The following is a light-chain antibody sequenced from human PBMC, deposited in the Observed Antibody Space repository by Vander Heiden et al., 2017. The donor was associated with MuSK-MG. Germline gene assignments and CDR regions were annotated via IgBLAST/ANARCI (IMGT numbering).Light chain of an antibody. V-gene: IGKV1-39*01. Sequence: DIQMTQSPSSLSASVGERVAITCRASQSISNYISRYQQKPGKAPKLLIYAASSLQSGVPSRFSGSGSGTDFTLAITSLQPEDFASYYCQESYSTPYTFGQGTKLEIK. CDR3: QESYSTPYT. CDR1: QSISNY. J-gene: IGKJ2*01. CDR2: AAS.